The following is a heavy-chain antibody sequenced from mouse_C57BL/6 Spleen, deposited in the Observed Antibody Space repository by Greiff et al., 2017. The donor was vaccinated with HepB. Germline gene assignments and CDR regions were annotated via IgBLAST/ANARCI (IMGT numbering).Heavy chain of an antibody. D-gene: IGHD1-1*01. Sequence: VQLQQSGAELVKPGASVKISCKASGYAFSSYWMNWVKQRPGKGLEWIGQIYPGDGDTNYNGKFKGKATLTADKSTSTAYMLRSSLTSEDSAVYCCARQPGVEAMDDWGQGTAVTVSS. J-gene: IGHJ4*01. CDR3: ARQPGVEAMDD. CDR2: IYPGDGDT. CDR1: GYAFSSYW. V-gene: IGHV1-80*01.